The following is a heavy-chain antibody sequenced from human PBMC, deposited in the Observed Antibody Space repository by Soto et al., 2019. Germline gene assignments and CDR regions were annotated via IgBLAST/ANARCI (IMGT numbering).Heavy chain of an antibody. V-gene: IGHV1-18*01. CDR3: ARDGAGLYSGSYYGAFDI. CDR1: GYTFTSYG. D-gene: IGHD1-26*01. Sequence: QVQLVQSGAEVKKPGASVKVSCKASGYTFTSYGISWVRQAPGQGLEWMGWISAYNGNTNYAQKLQGIVTMTTDTSTSTAYMELRSLRSDDTAVYYCARDGAGLYSGSYYGAFDIWGQGTMVTVSS. CDR2: ISAYNGNT. J-gene: IGHJ3*02.